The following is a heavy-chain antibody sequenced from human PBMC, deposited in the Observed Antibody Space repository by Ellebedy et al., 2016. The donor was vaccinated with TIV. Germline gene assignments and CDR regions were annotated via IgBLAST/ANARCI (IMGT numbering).Heavy chain of an antibody. D-gene: IGHD3-22*01. CDR2: ISGSASFK. CDR3: ARDLWAYYERSASDC. CDR1: GFTFSSYE. V-gene: IGHV3-48*03. Sequence: GESLKISCAVSGFTFSSYEMNWVRQAPGKGLEWVSYISGSASFKYYADSVRSRFTISRDNDRDSLYLHMSSLRAEDTAVYYCARDLWAYYERSASDCWGQGTLVTVSS. J-gene: IGHJ4*02.